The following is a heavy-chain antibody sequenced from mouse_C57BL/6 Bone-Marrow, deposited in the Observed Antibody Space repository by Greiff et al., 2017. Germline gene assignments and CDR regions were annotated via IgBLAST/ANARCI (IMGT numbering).Heavy chain of an antibody. CDR3: ARYYDGSSYGYAMDY. CDR1: GYTFTNYW. CDR2: IYPGGGYT. V-gene: IGHV1-63*01. J-gene: IGHJ4*01. Sequence: QVQLQQSGAELVRPGTSVKMSCKASGYTFTNYWIGWAKQRPGHGLEWIGDIYPGGGYTNYNEKFKGKATLTADQSSSTAYMQFSSLTSEDSAIYYCARYYDGSSYGYAMDYWGQGTSVTVSS. D-gene: IGHD1-1*01.